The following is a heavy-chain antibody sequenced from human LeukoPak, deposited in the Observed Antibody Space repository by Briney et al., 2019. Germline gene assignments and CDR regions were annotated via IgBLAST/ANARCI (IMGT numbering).Heavy chain of an antibody. CDR1: GGSFSGYY. V-gene: IGHV4-34*01. Sequence: SETLSLTCAVYGGSFSGYYWSWIRQPPGKGLEWIGEINHSGSTNYNPSLKSRVTISVDTSKNQFSLKLSSVTAADTAVYYCARGPRDVVVPAAIGRLGPRGWFDPWGQGTLVTVSS. D-gene: IGHD2-2*01. J-gene: IGHJ5*02. CDR2: INHSGST. CDR3: ARGPRDVVVPAAIGRLGPRGWFDP.